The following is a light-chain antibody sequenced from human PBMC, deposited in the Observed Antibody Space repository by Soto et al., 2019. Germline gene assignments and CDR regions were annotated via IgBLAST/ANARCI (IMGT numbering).Light chain of an antibody. CDR1: SSDVGGYNY. J-gene: IGLJ2*01. CDR3: SSYGGSNTVV. V-gene: IGLV2-8*01. CDR2: EVS. Sequence: QSVLTQPPSASGSPGQSVTISCTGSSSDVGGYNYVSWYQQHPGKAPKLMIYEVSKRPSGVPDRLYGSKSGNTASLTVSGLQAEDEAEYYCSSYGGSNTVVFGGGTKLTVL.